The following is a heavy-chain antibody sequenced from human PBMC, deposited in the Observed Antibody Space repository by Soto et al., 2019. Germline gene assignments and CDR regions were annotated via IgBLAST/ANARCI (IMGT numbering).Heavy chain of an antibody. CDR1: GYTFTSYY. J-gene: IGHJ4*02. CDR3: ARGYCSGGSCFGFDY. CDR2: INPSGGST. Sequence: ASVKVSCKASGYTFTSYYMHWVRQAPGQGLEWMGIINPSGGSTSYAQKFQGRVTMTRDTSTSTVYMELSSLRSEDTAVYYCARGYCSGGSCFGFDYWGQGTLVTVSS. D-gene: IGHD2-15*01. V-gene: IGHV1-46*01.